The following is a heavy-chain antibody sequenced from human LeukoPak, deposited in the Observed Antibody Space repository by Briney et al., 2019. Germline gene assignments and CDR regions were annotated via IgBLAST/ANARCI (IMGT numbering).Heavy chain of an antibody. J-gene: IGHJ4*02. V-gene: IGHV2-70*04. Sequence: SGPALVKPTQTLTLTCTFSGVSLSTRGMRVSWIRQPPGKALEWLARIDWDDDKFYSTSLKTRLTISKDTSKSQVVLTMTNMGPVDTATYYCARGQQRDHFDYWGQGTLVTVSS. CDR1: GVSLSTRGMR. CDR3: ARGQQRDHFDY. D-gene: IGHD6-13*01. CDR2: IDWDDDK.